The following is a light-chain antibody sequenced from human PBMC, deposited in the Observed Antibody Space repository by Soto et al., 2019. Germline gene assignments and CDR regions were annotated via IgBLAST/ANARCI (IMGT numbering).Light chain of an antibody. CDR2: KAS. V-gene: IGKV1-5*03. Sequence: DIQMTQSPSTLSASVGDSLIITCRASQSISSWLAWYQQKPGKAPKLLIYKASSLESGVPSRFSGSGSGTEFTLTISSLQPDDFATYYCQQYNDYPYTFGQGTKLEIK. J-gene: IGKJ2*01. CDR3: QQYNDYPYT. CDR1: QSISSW.